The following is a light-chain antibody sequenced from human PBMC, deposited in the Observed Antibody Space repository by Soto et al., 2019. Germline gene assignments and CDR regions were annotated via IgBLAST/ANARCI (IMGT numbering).Light chain of an antibody. CDR3: QQRSNFPIT. Sequence: EIGTSLSPATLSVSPGERATLSCGASQSVTSNLAWYQQKPGQAPRLLIYGASTRATGIPARFSGSGSGTDFTLTISSLEPEDFAVYYCQQRSNFPITFGQGTLLEVK. J-gene: IGKJ5*01. CDR1: QSVTSN. V-gene: IGKV3-11*01. CDR2: GAS.